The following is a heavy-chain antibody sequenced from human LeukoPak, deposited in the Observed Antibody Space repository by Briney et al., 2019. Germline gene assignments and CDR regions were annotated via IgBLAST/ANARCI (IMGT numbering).Heavy chain of an antibody. V-gene: IGHV3-23*01. J-gene: IGHJ4*02. CDR3: AKERYCGGDCPVDY. D-gene: IGHD2-21*02. Sequence: HPGGSLRLSCAASGFTFSSYAMTWVRQTPAKGLEWVSTISGSGEYTYYPDSVKGRFTISRDNSKNTLYLQMNSLRAEDTAVYYCAKERYCGGDCPVDYWGQGTLVTVSS. CDR1: GFTFSSYA. CDR2: ISGSGEYT.